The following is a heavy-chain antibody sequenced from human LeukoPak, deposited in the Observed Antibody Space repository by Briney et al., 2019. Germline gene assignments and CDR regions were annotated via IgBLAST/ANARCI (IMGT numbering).Heavy chain of an antibody. V-gene: IGHV3-21*01. Sequence: GGSLRLSCAASGFTFSIYTMNWVRQAPGKGLEWVSSISSSSSLHYADSVKGRFTISRDNAKNSLYLQMNSLRAEDTAVYSCARTGDCSSTICTDGFDIWGQGTMVTVSS. CDR3: ARTGDCSSTICTDGFDI. CDR2: ISSSSSL. D-gene: IGHD2-2*01. CDR1: GFTFSIYT. J-gene: IGHJ3*02.